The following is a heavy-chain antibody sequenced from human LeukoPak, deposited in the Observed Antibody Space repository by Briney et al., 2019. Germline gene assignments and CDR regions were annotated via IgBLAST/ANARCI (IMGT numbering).Heavy chain of an antibody. CDR1: GFTFSSYG. CDR3: ALLRYFDWLFDFDY. Sequence: PGGSLRLSCAASGFTFSSYGMNWVRQAPGKGLEWVSSISSSSSYIYYADSVKGRFTISRDNAKNSLYLQMNSLRAEDTAVYYCALLRYFDWLFDFDYWGQGTLVTVSS. V-gene: IGHV3-21*01. J-gene: IGHJ4*02. CDR2: ISSSSSYI. D-gene: IGHD3-9*01.